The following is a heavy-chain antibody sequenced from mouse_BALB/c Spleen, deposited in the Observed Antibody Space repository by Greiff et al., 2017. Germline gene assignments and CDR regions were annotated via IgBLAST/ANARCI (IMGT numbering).Heavy chain of an antibody. CDR3: ARGGSYPYYAMDY. J-gene: IGHJ4*01. V-gene: IGHV3-2*02. Sequence: EVQLQESGPGLVKPSQSLSLTCTVTGYSITSDYAWNWIRQFPGNKLEWMGYISYSGSTSYNPSLKSRISITRDTSKNQFFLQLNSVTTEDTATYYCARGGSYPYYAMDYWGQGTSVTVSS. D-gene: IGHD1-1*02. CDR1: GYSITSDYA. CDR2: ISYSGST.